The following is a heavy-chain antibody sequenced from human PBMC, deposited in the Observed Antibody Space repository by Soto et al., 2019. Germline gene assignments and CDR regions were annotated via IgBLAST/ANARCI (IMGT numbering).Heavy chain of an antibody. J-gene: IGHJ4*02. CDR1: GGSINTATHS. Sequence: QLQLQESGSGLVKPSQTLSLTCAVSGGSINTATHSWSWIRQPPGKGLEWIGYIYHSGSTYYNPSVKSRDSISMVQSNSQCSLRLSSVTAADTAVYYCARGGGVTTTGDDYWGQGILVTVSS. D-gene: IGHD4-4*01. CDR3: ARGGGVTTTGDDY. CDR2: IYHSGST. V-gene: IGHV4-30-2*01.